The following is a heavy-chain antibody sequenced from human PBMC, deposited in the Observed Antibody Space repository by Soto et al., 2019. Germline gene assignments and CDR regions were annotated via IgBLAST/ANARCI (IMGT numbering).Heavy chain of an antibody. CDR3: ARHVGLVDYFDY. Sequence: SDTLSLTCTVSGGSISSGSYYWGWIRQTPGKGLEWIGSIYYSGSTYYNPSLKSRVTISVDTSKNQFSLKLSSVTAADAAVYYCARHVGLVDYFDYWGQGTLVTVS. J-gene: IGHJ4*02. D-gene: IGHD3-9*01. V-gene: IGHV4-39*01. CDR1: GGSISSGSYY. CDR2: IYYSGST.